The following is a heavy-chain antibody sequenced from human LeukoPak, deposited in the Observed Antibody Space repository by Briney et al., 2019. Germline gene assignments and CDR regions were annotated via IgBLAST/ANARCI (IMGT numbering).Heavy chain of an antibody. J-gene: IGHJ4*02. Sequence: GGSLRLSCAASGFTVSSNYMTWVRQAPGKGLEWVSSVGGDGRVTYYADSVKGRFTISRDNSKNTIFLQMNSLRVEDTAVYYCAKGISADGYNFERGADYWGQGAQVIVSS. D-gene: IGHD5-24*01. CDR2: VGGDGRVT. CDR3: AKGISADGYNFERGADY. V-gene: IGHV3-23*01. CDR1: GFTVSSNY.